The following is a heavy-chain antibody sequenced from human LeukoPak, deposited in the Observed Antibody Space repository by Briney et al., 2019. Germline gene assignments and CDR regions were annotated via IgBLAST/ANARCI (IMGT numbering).Heavy chain of an antibody. V-gene: IGHV3-53*01. D-gene: IGHD3-3*01. CDR1: GFTVSSNY. CDR3: ARDQNDFWSGDKPY. Sequence: GGSLRLSCAASGFTVSSNYMSWVRQAPGKGLEWVSVIYSGGSTYYADSVKGRFTISRDNSKNTLYLQMNSLRAEDTAVYYCARDQNDFWSGDKPYWGQGTLVTVSS. CDR2: IYSGGST. J-gene: IGHJ4*02.